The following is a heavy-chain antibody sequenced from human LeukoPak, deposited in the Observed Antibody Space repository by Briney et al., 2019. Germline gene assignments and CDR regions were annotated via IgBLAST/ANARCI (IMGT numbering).Heavy chain of an antibody. D-gene: IGHD6-13*01. Sequence: SETLSLTCTVSGGSISSYYWSWIRQPAGKGLEWIGYIYHSGSTYYNPSLKSRVTISVDRSKNQFSLKLSSVTAADTAVYYCARDQAAPAAGNYYYYGVDVWGQGTTVTVSS. CDR2: IYHSGST. CDR1: GGSISSYY. J-gene: IGHJ6*02. CDR3: ARDQAAPAAGNYYYYGVDV. V-gene: IGHV4-59*06.